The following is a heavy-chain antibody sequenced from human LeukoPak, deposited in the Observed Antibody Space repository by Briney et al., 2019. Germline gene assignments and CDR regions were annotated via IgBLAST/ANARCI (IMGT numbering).Heavy chain of an antibody. J-gene: IGHJ4*02. D-gene: IGHD3-22*01. Sequence: SVKVSCKASGGTFSSYAISWVRQAPGQGLEWMGGIIPIFGTANYAQKFQGRVTITADESTSTAYMELSSLRSEDTAAYYCAREGFGYYYDSSGYGLYYFDYWGQGTLVTVSS. V-gene: IGHV1-69*13. CDR3: AREGFGYYYDSSGYGLYYFDY. CDR1: GGTFSSYA. CDR2: IIPIFGTA.